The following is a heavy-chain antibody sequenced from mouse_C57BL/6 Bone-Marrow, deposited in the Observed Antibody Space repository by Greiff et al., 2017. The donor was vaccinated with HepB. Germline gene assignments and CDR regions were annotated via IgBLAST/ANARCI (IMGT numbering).Heavy chain of an antibody. Sequence: QVHVKQSGAELVKPGASVKMSCKASGYTFTSYWITWVKQRPGQGLEWIGDIYPGSGSTNYNEKFKSKATLTVDTSSSTAYMQLSSLTSEDSAVYYCARSDYGSFFDYWGQGTTLTVSS. CDR2: IYPGSGST. J-gene: IGHJ2*01. CDR3: ARSDYGSFFDY. V-gene: IGHV1-55*01. D-gene: IGHD1-1*01. CDR1: GYTFTSYW.